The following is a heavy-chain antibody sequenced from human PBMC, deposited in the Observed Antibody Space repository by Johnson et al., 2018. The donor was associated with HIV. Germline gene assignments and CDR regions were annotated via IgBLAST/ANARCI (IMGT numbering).Heavy chain of an antibody. Sequence: EVQLVESGGGLKQPGGSLRLSCAASGFTFSSYDMHWVRQATGKGLEWVSTIGTAGDTYYPGSVKGRFTISRENAKNSLYLQMNSLRAEDTAVYYCARGLTGEQVDIWGQGTMVTVSS. CDR2: IGTAGDT. D-gene: IGHD3-16*01. J-gene: IGHJ3*02. CDR1: GFTFSSYD. CDR3: ARGLTGEQVDI. V-gene: IGHV3-13*01.